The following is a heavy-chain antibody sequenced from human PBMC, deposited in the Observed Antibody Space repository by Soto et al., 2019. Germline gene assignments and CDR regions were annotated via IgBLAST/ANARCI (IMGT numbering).Heavy chain of an antibody. D-gene: IGHD6-13*01. CDR3: ARASTSSPYDY. J-gene: IGHJ4*02. CDR1: GYTFSSYD. CDR2: MSAYNGNT. Sequence: ASVKVSCKASGYTFSSYDINWVRQATGQGLEWMGWMSAYNGNTNYAQKLQGRVTMTTDTSTSTAYMELRSLRSDDTAVYYCARASTSSPYDYWGQGTLVTVSS. V-gene: IGHV1-18*01.